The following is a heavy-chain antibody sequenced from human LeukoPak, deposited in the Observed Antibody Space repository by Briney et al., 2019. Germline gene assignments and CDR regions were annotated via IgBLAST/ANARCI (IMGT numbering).Heavy chain of an antibody. D-gene: IGHD3-16*01. Sequence: ASVKVSCKASGYTFTGYYMHWVRQAPGRGLEWMGWINPNSGGTNYAQKFQGRVTMTRDTSISTAYMELSRLRSDDTAVYYCARNPRGYDAFDIWGQGTMVTVSS. V-gene: IGHV1-2*02. CDR2: INPNSGGT. CDR3: ARNPRGYDAFDI. J-gene: IGHJ3*02. CDR1: GYTFTGYY.